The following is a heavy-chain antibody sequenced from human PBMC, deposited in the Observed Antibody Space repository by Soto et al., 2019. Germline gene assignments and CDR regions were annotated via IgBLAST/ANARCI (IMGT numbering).Heavy chain of an antibody. V-gene: IGHV4-38-2*01. CDR2: FYHSGST. CDR1: GHSISSGYY. J-gene: IGHJ4*02. Sequence: SETLSLTCAVSGHSISSGYYWGWIRQPPGKGLEWIGSFYHSGSTYYNPSLKSRVTISVDTSKNQFSLKLSSVTAADTAVYYCARGEYYGSGNYFDYWGQGTLVTVSS. D-gene: IGHD3-10*01. CDR3: ARGEYYGSGNYFDY.